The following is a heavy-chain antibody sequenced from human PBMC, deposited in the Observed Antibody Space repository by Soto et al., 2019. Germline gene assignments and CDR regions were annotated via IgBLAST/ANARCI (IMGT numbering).Heavy chain of an antibody. J-gene: IGHJ4*01. V-gene: IGHV1-69*01. CDR3: AREVAVAGTGYFDY. D-gene: IGHD6-19*01. CDR1: GGTYSSYA. CDR2: IIPNFGTS. Sequence: QVQLVQSGADVNKPGSSVKVSCKATGGTYSSYAISWVRQAPGQGLEWMGGIIPNFGTSNYAQKIQGRVTITADESTSTAYMELSSLGSEDTAVYYCAREVAVAGTGYFDYWGHGFLVTVSS.